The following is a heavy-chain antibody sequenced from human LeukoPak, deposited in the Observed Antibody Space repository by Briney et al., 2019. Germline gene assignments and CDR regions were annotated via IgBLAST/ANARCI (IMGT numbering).Heavy chain of an antibody. CDR2: ISSSSSTI. J-gene: IGHJ4*02. Sequence: GGSLRLSCAASGFTFSSYAMSWVRQAPGKGLEWVSYISSSSSTIYYADSVKGRFTISRDNAKNSLYLQMNSLRDEDTAVYYCARERNHQMSAHYFDYWGQGTLVTVSS. CDR3: ARERNHQMSAHYFDY. V-gene: IGHV3-48*02. CDR1: GFTFSSYA. D-gene: IGHD5-24*01.